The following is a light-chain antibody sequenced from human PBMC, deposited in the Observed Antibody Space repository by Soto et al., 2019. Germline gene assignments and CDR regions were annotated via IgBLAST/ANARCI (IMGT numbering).Light chain of an antibody. J-gene: IGKJ3*01. Sequence: IQMTKYPSTLSASVGDRVTITCRASQSISSWLAWYQQKPGKAPKLLIYDASSLESGVPSRFSGSGSGTEFTLTISSLQPDDFATYYCQQYNSYSRTFGPGTKVDIK. CDR2: DAS. V-gene: IGKV1-5*01. CDR3: QQYNSYSRT. CDR1: QSISSW.